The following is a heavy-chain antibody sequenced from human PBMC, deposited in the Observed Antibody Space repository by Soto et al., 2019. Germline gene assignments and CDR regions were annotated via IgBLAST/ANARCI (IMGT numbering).Heavy chain of an antibody. V-gene: IGHV3-9*01. CDR2: ISWNSGSI. D-gene: IGHD2-2*01. J-gene: IGHJ4*02. Sequence: EVQLVESGGGLVQPGRSLRLSCAASGFTFDDYAMHWVRQAPRKGLEWVSGISWNSGSIGYADSVKGRFTISRDNAKNSLYLQMNSLRAEDTALYYCAKVLKDIVVVPAASFDYWGQGTLVTVSS. CDR3: AKVLKDIVVVPAASFDY. CDR1: GFTFDDYA.